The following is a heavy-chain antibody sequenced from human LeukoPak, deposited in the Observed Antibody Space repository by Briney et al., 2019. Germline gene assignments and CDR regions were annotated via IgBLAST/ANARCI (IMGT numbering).Heavy chain of an antibody. CDR3: TTDDLQVRGVIHHDY. Sequence: GGSLRLSCAASGFTFSHAWMSWVRQAPGKGLEWVGRIKSKTDGGTTDYAAPVKGRFTISRDDSKNTLYLQMNSLKTEDTAVYHCTTDDLQVRGVIHHDYWGQGTLVTVSS. CDR1: GFTFSHAW. D-gene: IGHD3-10*01. CDR2: IKSKTDGGTT. J-gene: IGHJ4*02. V-gene: IGHV3-15*01.